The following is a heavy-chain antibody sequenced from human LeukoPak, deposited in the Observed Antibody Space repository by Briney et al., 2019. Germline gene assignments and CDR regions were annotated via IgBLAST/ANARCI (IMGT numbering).Heavy chain of an antibody. J-gene: IGHJ4*02. CDR3: ARRLLPIAAAGRIDS. D-gene: IGHD6-13*01. Sequence: SETLSLTCTVSGGSISSSSYYWGWIRQPPGKGLEWIGSIYYSGSTYYNPSLKSRVTISVDTSKNQFSLKLSSVTAADTAVYYCARRLLPIAAAGRIDSWGQGTLVTVSS. V-gene: IGHV4-39*07. CDR1: GGSISSSSYY. CDR2: IYYSGST.